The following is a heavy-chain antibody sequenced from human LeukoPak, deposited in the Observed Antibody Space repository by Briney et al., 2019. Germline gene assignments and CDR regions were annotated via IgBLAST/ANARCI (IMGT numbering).Heavy chain of an antibody. CDR1: GFTFNSYN. D-gene: IGHD3-10*02. CDR2: ITSSSTYM. Sequence: GGSLRLSCAASGFTFNSYNMNWVRQAPGKGLEWVSSITSSSTYMYYADSVKGRFTISRDNAKNSLYLQMNSLRAEDTAVYYCAELGITMIGGVWGKGTTVTISS. V-gene: IGHV3-21*01. CDR3: AELGITMIGGV. J-gene: IGHJ6*04.